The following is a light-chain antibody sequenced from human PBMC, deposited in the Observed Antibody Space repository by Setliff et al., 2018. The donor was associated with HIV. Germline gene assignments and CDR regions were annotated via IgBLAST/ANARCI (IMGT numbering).Light chain of an antibody. V-gene: IGLV2-18*02. Sequence: QSVLTQPPSVSGSPGQSVTISCTGTSSDIGAYNRVSWYQQPPGTAPKLIIYEVSNRPSGVPDRFSGSKSGNTASLTISGLQAEDVADYYCSSYRTSSVVFGGGTQLTVL. CDR2: EVS. CDR3: SSYRTSSVV. J-gene: IGLJ2*01. CDR1: SSDIGAYNR.